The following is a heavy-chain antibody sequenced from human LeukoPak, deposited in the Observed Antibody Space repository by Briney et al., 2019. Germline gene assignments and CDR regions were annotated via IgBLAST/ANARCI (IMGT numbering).Heavy chain of an antibody. J-gene: IGHJ3*02. CDR2: ISSSSSYI. CDR3: ARDARDSSGYYQPNDAFDI. CDR1: GFTVSSNY. Sequence: GGSLRLSCAASGFTVSSNYMSWVRQAPGKGLEWVSSISSSSSYIYYADSVKGRFTISRDNAKNSLYLQMNSLRAEDTAVYYCARDARDSSGYYQPNDAFDIWGQGTMVTVS. V-gene: IGHV3-21*01. D-gene: IGHD3-22*01.